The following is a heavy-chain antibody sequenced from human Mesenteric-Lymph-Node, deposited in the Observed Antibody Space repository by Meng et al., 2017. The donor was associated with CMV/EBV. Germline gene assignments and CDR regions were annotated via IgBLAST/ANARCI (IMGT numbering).Heavy chain of an antibody. D-gene: IGHD6-13*01. CDR3: AKQRGSSRCYGVDY. CDR1: GFTFSSYA. J-gene: IGHJ4*02. Sequence: GESLKISCAASGFTFSSYAMSWVRQAPGKGLEWVSVISGSGGDPDHADSVKGRFTISRDNSKNTLFLEMNSLRAEDTAIYYCAKQRGSSRCYGVDYWGQGTLVTVSS. CDR2: ISGSGGDP. V-gene: IGHV3-23*01.